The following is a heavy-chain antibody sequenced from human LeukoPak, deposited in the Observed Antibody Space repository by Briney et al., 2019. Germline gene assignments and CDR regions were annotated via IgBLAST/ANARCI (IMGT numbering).Heavy chain of an antibody. CDR3: AKGVRGVPHYALDV. D-gene: IGHD3-10*01. CDR1: GFTFDDYA. V-gene: IGHV3-9*03. J-gene: IGHJ3*01. CDR2: ISWNSGSI. Sequence: AGGSLRLSCAASGFTFDDYAMHWVRQARGKGLEWDSGISWNSGSIGYADSVKVRFTISRDNAKNSLYLQMNSLRAEDMALYYCAKGVRGVPHYALDVWGQGTMVTVSS.